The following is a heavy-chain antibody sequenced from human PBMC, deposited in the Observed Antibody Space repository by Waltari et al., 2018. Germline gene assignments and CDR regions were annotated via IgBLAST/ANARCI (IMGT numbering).Heavy chain of an antibody. V-gene: IGHV2-5*05. D-gene: IGHD3-16*01. CDR2: LYWDDDE. CDR3: AHTNLKFDLNFFEP. CDR1: GFSLTANGMG. Sequence: HITLNESGPTLVTPTQTLTLTCSFSGFSLTANGMGVAWFRQPPSTALAWLAVLYWDDDERYAQALKSRLTVTKDTSKSQVVLTMSNVERGDTGTYYCAHTNLKFDLNFFEPWGRGILVTVSS. J-gene: IGHJ1*01.